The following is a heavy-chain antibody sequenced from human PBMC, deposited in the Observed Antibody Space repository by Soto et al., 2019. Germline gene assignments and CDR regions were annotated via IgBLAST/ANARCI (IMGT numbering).Heavy chain of an antibody. CDR3: ARLKYYDFWNGSPDSYGMDV. J-gene: IGHJ6*02. CDR1: GGTFSSYA. D-gene: IGHD3-3*01. V-gene: IGHV1-69*06. Sequence: QVQLVQSGAEVKKPGSSVKVSCKASGGTFSSYAISGVRQAPGQGLEWMGGIIPIFGTANYAQKFQGRVTITADKSTGTAYMELSSLRSEDTAVYYCARLKYYDFWNGSPDSYGMDVWGQGTTVTVSS. CDR2: IIPIFGTA.